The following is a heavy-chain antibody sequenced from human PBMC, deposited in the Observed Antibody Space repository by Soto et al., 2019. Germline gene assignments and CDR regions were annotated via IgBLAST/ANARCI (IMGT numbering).Heavy chain of an antibody. CDR3: ARDSSSWPDYYYYGMDV. J-gene: IGHJ6*02. V-gene: IGHV3-33*01. CDR2: IWYDGSNK. CDR1: GFTFSSYG. Sequence: QVQLVESGGGVVQPGRSLRLSCAASGFTFSSYGMHWVRQAPGKGLEWVAVIWYDGSNKYYADSVKGRFTISRDNSKNTLYLQMNSLRAKDTAVYYCARDSSSWPDYYYYGMDVWGQGTTVTVSS. D-gene: IGHD6-13*01.